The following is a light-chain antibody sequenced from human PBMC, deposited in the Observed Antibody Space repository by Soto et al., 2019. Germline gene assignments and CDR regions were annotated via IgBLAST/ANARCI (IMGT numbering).Light chain of an antibody. J-gene: IGKJ2*01. CDR3: KQRGNWPRT. CDR2: DAS. CDR1: QSVSSY. V-gene: IGKV3-11*01. Sequence: EIVLTQSPATLSLSPGERATLSCRASQSVSSYLAWYQQKPGQAPRLLIYDASNRATDIQARFSGSGSGTDFIFAVSSLESEDLGVNYCKQRGNWPRTFGQGTKLEIK.